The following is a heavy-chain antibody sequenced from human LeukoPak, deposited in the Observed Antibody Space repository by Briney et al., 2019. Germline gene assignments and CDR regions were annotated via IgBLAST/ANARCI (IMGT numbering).Heavy chain of an antibody. CDR2: ISYDGSKK. CDR1: GFTFSTYD. Sequence: PGGSLRLSCAASGFTFSTYDMHWVRQAPGKGLEWVALISYDGSKKYYADSVKGRFTISRDNSESTLYLQMNSLRPEDTAVYHCAKGRQQWRILEVLDITGQGQVITVSS. V-gene: IGHV3-30*18. J-gene: IGHJ3*02. CDR3: AKGRQQWRILEVLDI. D-gene: IGHD5-18*01.